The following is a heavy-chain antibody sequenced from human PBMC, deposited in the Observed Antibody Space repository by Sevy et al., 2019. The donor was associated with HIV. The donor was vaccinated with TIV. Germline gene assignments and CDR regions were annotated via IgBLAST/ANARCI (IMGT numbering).Heavy chain of an antibody. J-gene: IGHJ4*02. CDR1: GFTFSKSW. CDR2: FKTDGSGT. CDR3: VRDSGSYSLFDY. Sequence: GGSLRLSCTASGFTFSKSWMHWVRQVPGKGLQWVSRFKTDGSGTIYADSVKGRFIISRDNAKNTVYLQMNSLRAEDTAVYFCVRDSGSYSLFDYWGQGTLVTVSS. V-gene: IGHV3-74*01. D-gene: IGHD3-10*01.